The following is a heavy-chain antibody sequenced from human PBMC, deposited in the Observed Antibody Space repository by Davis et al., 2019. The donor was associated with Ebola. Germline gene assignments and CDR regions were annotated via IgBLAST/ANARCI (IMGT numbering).Heavy chain of an antibody. CDR2: ISGSGGST. D-gene: IGHD6-19*01. V-gene: IGHV3-23*01. CDR1: GFIFRNYV. Sequence: GGSLRLSCETSGFIFRNYVMSWVRQAPGKGLEWVSAISGSGGSTYYADSVKGRFTISRDNSKNTLYLQMNSLRAEDTAVYYCAKGTEWLVQSGFDPWGQGTLVSVSS. J-gene: IGHJ5*02. CDR3: AKGTEWLVQSGFDP.